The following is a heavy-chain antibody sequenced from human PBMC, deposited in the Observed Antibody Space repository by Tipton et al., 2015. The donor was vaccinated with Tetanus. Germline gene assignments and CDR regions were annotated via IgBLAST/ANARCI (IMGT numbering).Heavy chain of an antibody. CDR1: GFTFSSYG. CDR3: ARALQLERKFDF. D-gene: IGHD1-1*01. CDR2: IWYDGSNK. Sequence: SLRLSCAASGFTFSSYGMHWVRQAPGKGLEWVAVIWYDGSNKNYADSVKGRFTISRDNSQNTLYLQMNSLRAEDSATYYCARALQLERKFDFWGQGTLVTVSS. V-gene: IGHV3-30*06. J-gene: IGHJ4*02.